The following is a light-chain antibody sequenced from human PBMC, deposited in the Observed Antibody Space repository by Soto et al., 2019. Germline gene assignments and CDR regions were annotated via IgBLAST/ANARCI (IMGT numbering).Light chain of an antibody. J-gene: IGKJ5*01. CDR2: LGS. Sequence: DIVMTQSPLSLPLSAGKTASISYRSSQSLLHSNGYNYFDWYLQKPGQSPQLLIYLGSNRASGVPDRFSGSGSGTDSTLKISRVEAEDVGIYYCMQGLQTPIIFGQGTRLEIK. CDR3: MQGLQTPII. V-gene: IGKV2-28*01. CDR1: QSLLHSNGYNY.